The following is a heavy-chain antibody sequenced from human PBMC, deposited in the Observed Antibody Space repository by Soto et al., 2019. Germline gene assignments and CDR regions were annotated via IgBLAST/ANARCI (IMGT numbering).Heavy chain of an antibody. Sequence: ASVKVSCKASGSTFTSYGFSWVRQAPGQRLEWMGWISVYNGNTNYAQKFQGRVTLTTETSTSTAYMELRSLRSDDTAVYFCARDNCGGGSCYFPYYYYIMDVWGQGTTVTVSS. CDR3: ARDNCGGGSCYFPYYYYIMDV. D-gene: IGHD2-15*01. CDR1: GSTFTSYG. J-gene: IGHJ6*02. V-gene: IGHV1-18*01. CDR2: ISVYNGNT.